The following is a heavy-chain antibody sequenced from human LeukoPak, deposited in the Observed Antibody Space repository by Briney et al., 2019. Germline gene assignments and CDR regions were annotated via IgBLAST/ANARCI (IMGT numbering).Heavy chain of an antibody. J-gene: IGHJ4*02. CDR2: INPSGST. CDR3: ARGQGRDGYNGILEY. Sequence: SETLSLTCAVYGGSFSGYYWTWIRQPPGKGLEWIGEINPSGSTNYNPSLKSRVTISVDTSKNQFSLKLSSVTAADTAVFYCARGQGRDGYNGILEYWGQGALVTVSS. V-gene: IGHV4-34*01. D-gene: IGHD5-24*01. CDR1: GGSFSGYY.